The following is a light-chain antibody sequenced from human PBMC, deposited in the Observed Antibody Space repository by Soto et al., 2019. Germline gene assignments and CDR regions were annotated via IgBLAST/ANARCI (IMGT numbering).Light chain of an antibody. CDR1: SGHSSYA. CDR2: LNSDGSH. V-gene: IGLV4-69*01. J-gene: IGLJ3*02. CDR3: QTWGTGIRV. Sequence: QLVLTQSPCASASLGASGKLTFTLSSGHSSYAIAWHQQQPEKGPRYLMKLNSDGSHSKGDGIPDRFSGSSSGAERYLTISSLQSEDEADYYCQTWGTGIRVFGGGTKLTVL.